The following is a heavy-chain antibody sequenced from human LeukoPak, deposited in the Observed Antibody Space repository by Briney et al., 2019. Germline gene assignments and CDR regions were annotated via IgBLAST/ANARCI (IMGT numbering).Heavy chain of an antibody. Sequence: GASVKVSCKASGYTFTSYYMHWVRQAPGQGLEWMGIINPSGGSTSYAQKFQGRVTMTRDTSTSTVYMELSSLKSEDTAVYYCARNIVVVTARLWYFDLWGRGTLVTVSS. CDR1: GYTFTSYY. D-gene: IGHD2-21*02. CDR3: ARNIVVVTARLWYFDL. J-gene: IGHJ2*01. V-gene: IGHV1-46*01. CDR2: INPSGGST.